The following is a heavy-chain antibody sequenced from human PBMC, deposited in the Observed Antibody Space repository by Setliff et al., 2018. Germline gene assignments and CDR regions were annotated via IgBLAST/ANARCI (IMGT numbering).Heavy chain of an antibody. J-gene: IGHJ6*03. V-gene: IGHV3-9*01. CDR3: ARQYNDYYYYYMDV. CDR1: GFTFDDYA. D-gene: IGHD1-1*01. CDR2: ISWDGETV. Sequence: GGSLRLSCAASGFTFDDYAMHWVRQPPGKGLEWVSGISWDGETVGYGDSVRGRFTISRDNAKNYLHLQMNSLRVEDTAVYYCARQYNDYYYYYMDVWGRGTTVTVSS.